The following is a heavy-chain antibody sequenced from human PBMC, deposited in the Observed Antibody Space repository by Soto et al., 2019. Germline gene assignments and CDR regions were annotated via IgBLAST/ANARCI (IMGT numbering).Heavy chain of an antibody. CDR1: GYTFTSYG. Sequence: QVQLVQSGAEVKKPGASVKVSCKASGYTFTSYGISWVRQAPGQGLEWMGWISAYNGNTNYAQKPQGRVTMTTDTSPSTAYMELRSLRSDDTAVYYCARDSSGYYYYYGMDVWGQGTTVTVSS. D-gene: IGHD3-22*01. J-gene: IGHJ6*02. V-gene: IGHV1-18*01. CDR2: ISAYNGNT. CDR3: ARDSSGYYYYYGMDV.